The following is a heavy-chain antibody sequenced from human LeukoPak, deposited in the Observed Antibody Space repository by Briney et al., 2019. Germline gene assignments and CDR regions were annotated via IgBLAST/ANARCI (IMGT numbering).Heavy chain of an antibody. CDR3: ARGYCRGTSCNRYTFDM. D-gene: IGHD2-2*01. J-gene: IGHJ3*02. Sequence: SETLSLTGTVSDGSISSYYWSWIRQSPGKGLEWIGYIYYSGSTNYNPSLKSRVTISVDTSKNQFSLKLSSVTAADTAVYYCARGYCRGTSCNRYTFDMWGQGTMVTVSS. CDR2: IYYSGST. CDR1: DGSISSYY. V-gene: IGHV4-59*01.